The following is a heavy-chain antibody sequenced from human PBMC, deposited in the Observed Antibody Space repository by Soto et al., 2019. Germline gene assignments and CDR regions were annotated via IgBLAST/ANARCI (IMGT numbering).Heavy chain of an antibody. Sequence: QVQLVQSGAEVKKPGASVKVSCKASGYTFTSYYMHWVRQAPGQGLEWMGIINPSGGSTSYAQKCQGRVTMSRDTSTSTVYVELSSLGSEDTAVYYCARDLDSGGSGYPYGMDVWGQGTTVTVSS. J-gene: IGHJ6*02. CDR3: ARDLDSGGSGYPYGMDV. CDR2: INPSGGST. D-gene: IGHD2-15*01. CDR1: GYTFTSYY. V-gene: IGHV1-46*01.